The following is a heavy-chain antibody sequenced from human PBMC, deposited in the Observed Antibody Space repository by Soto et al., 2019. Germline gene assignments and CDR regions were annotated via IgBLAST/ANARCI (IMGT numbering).Heavy chain of an antibody. CDR1: GGSLSSSSYY. CDR3: ARHDVVVVAATLGSVGAFDI. V-gene: IGHV4-39*01. Sequence: PSDTLSLTCTVSGGSLSSSSYYWGWIRQPPGKGLEWIGSIYYSGSTYYNPSLKSRVTISVDTSKNQFSLKLSSVTAADTAVYHCARHDVVVVAATLGSVGAFDIWRQGTMDTVSS. D-gene: IGHD2-15*01. CDR2: IYYSGST. J-gene: IGHJ3*02.